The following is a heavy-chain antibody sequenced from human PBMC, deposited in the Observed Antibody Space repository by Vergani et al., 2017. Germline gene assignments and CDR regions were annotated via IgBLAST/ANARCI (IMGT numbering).Heavy chain of an antibody. J-gene: IGHJ4*02. D-gene: IGHD3-10*01. V-gene: IGHV3-30*18. CDR1: GFTFSSYG. CDR2: ISYDGSNK. Sequence: QVQLVESGGGVVQPGRSLRLSCAASGFTFSSYGMHWVRQAPGTGLEWVAVISYDGSNKYYADSVKGRFTISRDNSKTTLYLQMNSLRAEDTAVYYCAKDAGALLWFGELSSYFDYWGQGNLVNVSS. CDR3: AKDAGALLWFGELSSYFDY.